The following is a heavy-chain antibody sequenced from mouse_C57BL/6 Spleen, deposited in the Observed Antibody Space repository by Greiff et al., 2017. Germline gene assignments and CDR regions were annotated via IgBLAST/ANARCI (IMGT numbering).Heavy chain of an antibody. Sequence: EVQLQQSGPELVKPGASVKIPCKASGYTFTDYNMDWVKQSHGKSLEWIGDINPNNGGTIYNQKFKGKATLTVDRSSSTAYMELRSLTSEDTAVYYCARSPYSYGSSYDFDYWGQGTTLTVSS. V-gene: IGHV1-18*01. J-gene: IGHJ2*01. CDR3: ARSPYSYGSSYDFDY. D-gene: IGHD1-1*01. CDR1: GYTFTDYN. CDR2: INPNNGGT.